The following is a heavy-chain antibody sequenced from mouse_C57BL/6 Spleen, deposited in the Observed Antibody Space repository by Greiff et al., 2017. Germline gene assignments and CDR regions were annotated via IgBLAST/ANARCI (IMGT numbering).Heavy chain of an antibody. D-gene: IGHD2-4*01. J-gene: IGHJ3*01. V-gene: IGHV1-26*01. CDR2: INPNNGGT. Sequence: VQLQQSGPELVKPGASVKISCKASGYTFTDYYMNWVKQSHGKSLEWIGDINPNNGGTSYNQKFKGKATLAVDKSSSTAYMELRSLTSEDSAVYYCARRGDYDYDVRFAYWGQGTLVTVSA. CDR1: GYTFTDYY. CDR3: ARRGDYDYDVRFAY.